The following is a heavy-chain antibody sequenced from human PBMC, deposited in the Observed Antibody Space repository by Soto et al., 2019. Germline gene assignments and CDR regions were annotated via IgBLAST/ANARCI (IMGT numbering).Heavy chain of an antibody. CDR1: GFSLSTSGMC. CDR2: IDWDDDK. V-gene: IGHV2-70*01. J-gene: IGHJ4*02. D-gene: IGHD6-13*01. CDR3: ARTAPEYSSSLYRFDY. Sequence: GAGPTLVNPTQTLTLTCTFSGFSLSTSGMCVSWIRQPPGKALEWLALIDWDDDKYYSTSLETRLTISKDTSKNQVVLTMTNMDPVDTATYYCARTAPEYSSSLYRFDYWGQGTLVTVSS.